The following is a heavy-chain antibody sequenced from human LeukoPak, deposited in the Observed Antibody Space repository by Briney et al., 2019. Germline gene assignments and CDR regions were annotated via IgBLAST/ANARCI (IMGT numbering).Heavy chain of an antibody. CDR2: ITSSGNYK. J-gene: IGHJ3*02. D-gene: IGHD1-14*01. CDR1: GFTFSDYS. CDR3: ARVDHTEAFET. V-gene: IGHV3-21*01. Sequence: GGSLRLSCAASGFTFSDYSMNWVRQAPGKGLEWVSSITSSGNYKYYGDPVKGRFTISRDNAKNSLYLEMNSLRVEDTAVYYCARVDHTEAFETWGQGTVVTVS.